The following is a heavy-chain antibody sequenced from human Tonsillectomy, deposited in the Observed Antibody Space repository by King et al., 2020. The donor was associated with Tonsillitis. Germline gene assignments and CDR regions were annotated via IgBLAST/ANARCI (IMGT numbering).Heavy chain of an antibody. D-gene: IGHD2-2*01. Sequence: VQLVESGGGLVQPGGSLRLSCAASGFTFSSYWMSWVRQAPGKGLEWVANIKQDGSEKYYVDSVKGRFTISRDNAKNSLYLQMNSLRAEDTAVYYCAREHCSSTSCYDGPRGPYYYGMDVWGQGTTVTVSS. CDR2: IKQDGSEK. CDR1: GFTFSSYW. V-gene: IGHV3-7*01. CDR3: AREHCSSTSCYDGPRGPYYYGMDV. J-gene: IGHJ6*02.